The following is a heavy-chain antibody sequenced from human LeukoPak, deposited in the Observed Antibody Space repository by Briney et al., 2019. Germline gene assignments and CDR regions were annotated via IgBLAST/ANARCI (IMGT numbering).Heavy chain of an antibody. CDR3: ARGKLPSIAMIRGVRHTNWFDS. V-gene: IGHV4-59*01. Sequence: SETLSLTCTVSGGSISSYSWSWIRQPPGKGPEWIGYIYNSGSTNYNPSLKSRVTISVDMSKNQFSLKLRSVTAADTAVYYCARGKLPSIAMIRGVRHTNWFDSWGQGTLVTVSS. CDR1: GGSISSYS. J-gene: IGHJ5*01. CDR2: IYNSGST. D-gene: IGHD3-10*01.